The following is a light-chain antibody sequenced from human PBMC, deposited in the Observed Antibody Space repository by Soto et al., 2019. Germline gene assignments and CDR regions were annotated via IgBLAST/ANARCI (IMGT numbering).Light chain of an antibody. V-gene: IGKV1-39*01. Sequence: DIQMTQSPSSLSASVGDRVTITCRASQSISYYLNWYQQKPGRAPRLLIYTTSSLQSGVPSKFSGSASGTDFTLNISSLQPEDFATYYCQQSYSTPWTFGQGTKVDIK. J-gene: IGKJ1*01. CDR2: TTS. CDR3: QQSYSTPWT. CDR1: QSISYY.